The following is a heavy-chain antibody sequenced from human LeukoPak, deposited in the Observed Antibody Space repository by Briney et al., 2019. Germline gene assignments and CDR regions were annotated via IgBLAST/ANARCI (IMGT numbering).Heavy chain of an antibody. D-gene: IGHD2-21*02. CDR2: IWYDGSNK. CDR1: GFTFRSYG. CDR3: ARGGPGSDPFDY. V-gene: IGHV3-33*01. J-gene: IGHJ4*02. Sequence: AGGSLRLSCAASGFTFRSYGMHWVRQAPGKGLEWVAVIWYDGSNKYYADSVKGRFTIYRDNSKNTLYLQMNSLRAEDTAVYYCARGGPGSDPFDYWGQGTLVTVSS.